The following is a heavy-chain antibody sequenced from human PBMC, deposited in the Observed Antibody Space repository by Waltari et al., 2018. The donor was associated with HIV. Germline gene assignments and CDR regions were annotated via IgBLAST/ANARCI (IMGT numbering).Heavy chain of an antibody. CDR2: LYNEGRT. V-gene: IGHV3-53*01. J-gene: IGHJ6*02. CDR3: ARMKRSYGSGQARYFYFGMDV. Sequence: EVQLVESGGGLVQPGGALRLSLAASGFSVRSNYMSWVGLAPGKGLQWVAVLYNEGRTQYIDSVKGRLTIFRDNSKNALYLQMNSLRVDDTAVYYCARMKRSYGSGQARYFYFGMDVWGQGTTVIVSS. D-gene: IGHD3-10*01. CDR1: GFSVRSNY.